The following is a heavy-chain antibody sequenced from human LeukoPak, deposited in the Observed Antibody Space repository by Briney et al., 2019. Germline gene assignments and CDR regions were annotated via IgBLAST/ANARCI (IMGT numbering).Heavy chain of an antibody. CDR3: ARLDYGYCSGGSCPYGMDV. CDR1: GYSFTSYW. CDR2: IYPGDSDT. V-gene: IGHV5-51*01. Sequence: GESLKISCKGSGYSFTSYWIGWVRQMPGKGLEWMGIIYPGDSDTRYSPSFQGQVTISADKSISTAYLQWSSLKASDTAMYYCARLDYGYCSGGSCPYGMDVWGQGTTVTVSS. D-gene: IGHD2-15*01. J-gene: IGHJ6*02.